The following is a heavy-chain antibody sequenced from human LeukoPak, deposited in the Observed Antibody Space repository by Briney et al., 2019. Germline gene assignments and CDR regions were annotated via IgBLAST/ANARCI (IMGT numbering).Heavy chain of an antibody. CDR2: IYYSGSN. V-gene: IGHV4-59*01. D-gene: IGHD2-2*01. CDR3: ARIPYCSSTSCSGWFDP. J-gene: IGHJ5*02. Sequence: SETLSLTCTVSGGSISSYYWSWTRQPPGKGLEWIGYIYYSGSNNYNPSLKSRVTISVDTSKNQFSLKLSSVTAADTAVYYCARIPYCSSTSCSGWFDPWGQGTLVTVSS. CDR1: GGSISSYY.